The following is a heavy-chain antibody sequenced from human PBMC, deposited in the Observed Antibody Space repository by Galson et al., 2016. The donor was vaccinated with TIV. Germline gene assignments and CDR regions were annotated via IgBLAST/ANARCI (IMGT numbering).Heavy chain of an antibody. Sequence: SLRLSCAGSGFTFSDYYMSWIRQAPGKGLEWISYIGSSGRIIYYADSVKGRFTISRDNAKSSLYLQMNSLRVEDTAVYYCARDCSNTNCYTDPIYSDSWGQGALVTVSS. CDR2: IGSSGRII. D-gene: IGHD2-2*02. CDR1: GFTFSDYY. J-gene: IGHJ4*02. CDR3: ARDCSNTNCYTDPIYSDS. V-gene: IGHV3-11*01.